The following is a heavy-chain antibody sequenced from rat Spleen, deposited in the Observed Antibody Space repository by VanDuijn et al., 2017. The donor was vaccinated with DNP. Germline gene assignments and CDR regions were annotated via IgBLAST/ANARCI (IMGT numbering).Heavy chain of an antibody. CDR3: ARDGQWDYLDY. CDR1: GFSLADYS. J-gene: IGHJ2*01. Sequence: QVQLKESGPGLVQPSQTLSLTCTVSGFSLADYSVHWVSQPSGKGPEWMGRIQSGGSTDYNSALKSRLSVSRDPSKSQVFLKMNSLQTEDTATYYCARDGQWDYLDYWGQGVMVTVSS. V-gene: IGHV2-19*01. D-gene: IGHD1-1*01. CDR2: IQSGGST.